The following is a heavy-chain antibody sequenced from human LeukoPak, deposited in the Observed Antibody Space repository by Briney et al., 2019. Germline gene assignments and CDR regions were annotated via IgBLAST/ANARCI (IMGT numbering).Heavy chain of an antibody. J-gene: IGHJ4*02. Sequence: SETLSLTCAVYGGSFSGYYWSWIRHPPGKGLEWIGEINHSGSTNYNPSLKSRVTISVDTSKNQFSLKLSSVTAADTAVYYCARVGVSGSYPFDYWGQGTLVTVSS. CDR3: ARVGVSGSYPFDY. V-gene: IGHV4-34*01. D-gene: IGHD1-26*01. CDR1: GGSFSGYY. CDR2: INHSGST.